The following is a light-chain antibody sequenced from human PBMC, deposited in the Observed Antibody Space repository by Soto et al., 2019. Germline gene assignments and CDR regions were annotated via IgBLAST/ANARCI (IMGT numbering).Light chain of an antibody. CDR3: ASYTSSSALEV. J-gene: IGLJ2*01. CDR1: SSDVGGYNY. V-gene: IGLV2-14*01. Sequence: QSVLTQPASVSGSPGQSITISFTGTSSDVGGYNYVSWYQQHPGKAPKLMIYDVTNRPSGVSSRFSGSKSGNTASLTISGLQAEDEADYYCASYTSSSALEVFGGGTKLTVL. CDR2: DVT.